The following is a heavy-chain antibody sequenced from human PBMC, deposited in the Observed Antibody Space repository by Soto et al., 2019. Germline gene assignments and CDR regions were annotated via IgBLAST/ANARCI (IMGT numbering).Heavy chain of an antibody. Sequence: GGSLRLSCAASGFTFSSYAMRWVRQAPGKGLEWVSGISGSGVSKYYADSVKGRFTISRDNSKNTLYLQMNSLRAEDTAVYYCAKERAVAGFDYWGQGTLVTVSS. D-gene: IGHD6-19*01. V-gene: IGHV3-23*01. J-gene: IGHJ4*02. CDR1: GFTFSSYA. CDR3: AKERAVAGFDY. CDR2: ISGSGVSK.